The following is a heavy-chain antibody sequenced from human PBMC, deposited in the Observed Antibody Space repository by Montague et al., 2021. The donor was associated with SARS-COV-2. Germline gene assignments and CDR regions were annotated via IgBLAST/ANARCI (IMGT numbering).Heavy chain of an antibody. J-gene: IGHJ4*02. CDR3: ARGTGISSGWFDY. V-gene: IGHV3-30-3*01. D-gene: IGHD6-19*01. CDR1: GFTFSSYA. Sequence: SLGLSCAASGFTFSSYAMHWVRQAPGKGLEWVAVISYDGSNKYYADSVKGRFTISRGNSKNTLYLQMNSLRAEDTAVYYCARGTGISSGWFDYWGQGTLVTVSS. CDR2: ISYDGSNK.